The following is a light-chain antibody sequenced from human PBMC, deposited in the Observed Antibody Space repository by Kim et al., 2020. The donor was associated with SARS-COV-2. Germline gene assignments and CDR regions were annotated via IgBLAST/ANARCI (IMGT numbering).Light chain of an antibody. CDR1: QSISSH. CDR3: QQSYITPFS. CDR2: AAS. V-gene: IGKV1-39*01. Sequence: DIQMTQSPSSLSASVGDRVTITCRTTQSISSHVNWYQQKPGRAPTRLISAASTLQGGVTSRLSGSGSETDFTLTISSLQPEDFATYDCQQSYITPFSFGSVTKVDIK. J-gene: IGKJ3*01.